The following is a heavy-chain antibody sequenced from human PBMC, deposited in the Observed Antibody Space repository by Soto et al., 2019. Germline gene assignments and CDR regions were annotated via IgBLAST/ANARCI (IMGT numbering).Heavy chain of an antibody. D-gene: IGHD2-2*01. V-gene: IGHV4-59*08. CDR2: IYYSGST. CDR1: GCSISSYY. J-gene: IGHJ3*02. Sequence: PSETLSLTCTVSGCSISSYYWSWIRQPPGKGLEWIGYIYYSGSTNYNPSLKSRVTISVDTSKNQFSLKLSSVTAADTAVYYCARRRGLDVVVPAANDAFDIWGQGTMVTVSS. CDR3: ARRRGLDVVVPAANDAFDI.